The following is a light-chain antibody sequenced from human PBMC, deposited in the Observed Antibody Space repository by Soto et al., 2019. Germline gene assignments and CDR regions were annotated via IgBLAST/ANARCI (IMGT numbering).Light chain of an antibody. Sequence: QSALTQPASVSGSPGQSITISCTGTSSDVGSYNLVSWYQQHPDKAPNLLIYEGNKRPLGVSNRFSASKSGNTDSLTISALQTEDEADYYCCSYENTSSFVLFGGGTKLTVL. J-gene: IGLJ2*01. CDR2: EGN. CDR3: CSYENTSSFVL. CDR1: SSDVGSYNL. V-gene: IGLV2-23*03.